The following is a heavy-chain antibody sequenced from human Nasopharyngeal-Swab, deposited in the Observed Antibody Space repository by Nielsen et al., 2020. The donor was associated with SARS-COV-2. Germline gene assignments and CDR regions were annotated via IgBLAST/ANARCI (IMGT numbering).Heavy chain of an antibody. CDR1: GFIFSASA. J-gene: IGHJ4*02. V-gene: IGHV3-73*01. CDR2: IGDKDHNYAT. Sequence: GGSLTLSCAASGFIFSASAIHWVRPASGKGLEWVGRIGDKDHNYATTYGASVQGRFTISRDDSKNTAFLQMDSMKTEDTALYYRTTDFYFDYWGQGTLVTVSS. CDR3: TTDFYFDY.